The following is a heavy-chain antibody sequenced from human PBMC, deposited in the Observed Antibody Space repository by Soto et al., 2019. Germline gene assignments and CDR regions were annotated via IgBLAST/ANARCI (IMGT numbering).Heavy chain of an antibody. CDR2: IYYSGST. CDR3: ARVEWELRQALDY. Sequence: QVQLQESGPGLVKPSQTLSLTCTVSGVSISSGDYYWSWIRQPPGKGLEWIGSIYYSGSTYYNPSLKSRVTISVDTSKNQFSLKLSSVTAADTAVYYCARVEWELRQALDYWGQGTLVTVSS. J-gene: IGHJ4*02. V-gene: IGHV4-30-4*01. CDR1: GVSISSGDYY. D-gene: IGHD1-26*01.